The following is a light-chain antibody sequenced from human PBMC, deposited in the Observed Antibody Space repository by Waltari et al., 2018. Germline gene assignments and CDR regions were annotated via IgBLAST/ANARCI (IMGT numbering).Light chain of an antibody. CDR3: CSYANSKWV. J-gene: IGLJ3*02. Sequence: QSVLTQPRSVSGSPGQSVAIPCTGTSRDVGGYAYVSWYQQYPGKAPKVMIYGVYKRPSGVPDRFSGSKSGNTASLSISGLQAEDEADYYCCSYANSKWVFGGGTKLTVL. CDR1: SRDVGGYAY. V-gene: IGLV2-11*01. CDR2: GVY.